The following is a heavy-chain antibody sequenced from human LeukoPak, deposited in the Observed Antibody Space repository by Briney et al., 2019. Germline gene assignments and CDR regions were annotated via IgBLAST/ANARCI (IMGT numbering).Heavy chain of an antibody. D-gene: IGHD5-12*01. CDR2: LIPIFGTA. V-gene: IGHV1-69*05. CDR1: GYTFTSYY. J-gene: IGHJ4*02. Sequence: GASVKVSCKASGYTFTSYYMHWVRQAPGQGLEWMGGLIPIFGTANYAQKFQGRVTITTDESTSTAYMELSSLRSEDTAVYYCARGRGYSGYDYLDYFDYWGQGTLVTVSS. CDR3: ARGRGYSGYDYLDYFDY.